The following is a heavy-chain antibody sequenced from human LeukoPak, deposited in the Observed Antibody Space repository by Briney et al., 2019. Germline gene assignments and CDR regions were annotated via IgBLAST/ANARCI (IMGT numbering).Heavy chain of an antibody. Sequence: GGSLRLSCAASGFTFSTYAMSWVRQAPGKGLEWVSAISGSGGGTNYADSVKGRVTVSRDNSKSTLYLQMNSLRAEDTAVYYCAKQLGYCSDGSCYFPYWGQGTLVTVSS. D-gene: IGHD2-15*01. CDR1: GFTFSTYA. CDR3: AKQLGYCSDGSCYFPY. V-gene: IGHV3-23*01. CDR2: ISGSGGGT. J-gene: IGHJ4*02.